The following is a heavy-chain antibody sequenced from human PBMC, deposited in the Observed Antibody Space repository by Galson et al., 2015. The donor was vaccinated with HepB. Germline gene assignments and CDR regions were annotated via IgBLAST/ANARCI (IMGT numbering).Heavy chain of an antibody. CDR1: GFTVSSNY. D-gene: IGHD6-19*01. V-gene: IGHV3-66*02. J-gene: IGHJ4*02. CDR2: IYSGGST. Sequence: SLRLSCAASGFTVSSNYMSWVRQAPGKGLEWVSVIYSGGSTYYADSVKGRFTISRDNSKNTLYLQMNSLRAEDTAVYYCARDPGYSSGWGFDYWGQGTLVTVSS. CDR3: ARDPGYSSGWGFDY.